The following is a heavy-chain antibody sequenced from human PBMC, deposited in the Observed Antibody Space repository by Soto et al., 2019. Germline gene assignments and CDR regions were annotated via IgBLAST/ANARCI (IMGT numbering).Heavy chain of an antibody. V-gene: IGHV3-15*01. CDR2: IKSKTDGGTT. J-gene: IGHJ4*02. D-gene: IGHD3-10*01. CDR1: GFTFSNAW. Sequence: GGSLRLSCAASGFTFSNAWMSWVRQAPGKGLEWVGRIKSKTDGGTTDYAAPVKGRFTISRDDSKNTLYLQMNSLKTEDTAVYYCTTGYGSGSPFDYWGQGTLVTVSS. CDR3: TTGYGSGSPFDY.